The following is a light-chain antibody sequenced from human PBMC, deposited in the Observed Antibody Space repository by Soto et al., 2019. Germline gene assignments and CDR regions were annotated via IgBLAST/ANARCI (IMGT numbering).Light chain of an antibody. CDR3: RQRSNLPLG. CDR2: YAS. CDR1: QRVSSD. V-gene: IGKV3-11*01. J-gene: IGKJ3*01. Sequence: EIVLTQSPGTLSLSPGERATLSCIASQRVSSDLAWYQQKPDQAPRLLIYYASNRATGIPARFSGSGSGTDFSLTISSLEPEDFAVYYCRQRSNLPLGFRAGTKIDI.